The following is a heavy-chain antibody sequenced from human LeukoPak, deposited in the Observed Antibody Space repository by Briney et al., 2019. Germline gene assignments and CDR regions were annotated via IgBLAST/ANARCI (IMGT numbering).Heavy chain of an antibody. J-gene: IGHJ6*02. CDR1: GFTVSSNY. CDR2: IHSGGST. CDR3: ARGYYGMDV. Sequence: GSLRLSCAGSGFTVSSNYMGWVRQAPGKGLDWVSVIHSGGSTYYADSVKGRFTISRDNSKNTLYLQMNSLRVEDTAVYYCARGYYGMDVWGQGTTVTVSS. V-gene: IGHV3-66*01.